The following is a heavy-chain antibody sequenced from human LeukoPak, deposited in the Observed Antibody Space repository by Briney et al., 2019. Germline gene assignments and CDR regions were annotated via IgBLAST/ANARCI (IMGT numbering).Heavy chain of an antibody. Sequence: SQTLSLTWTVSGGSISSGDYYWSWIRQPPGKGLEWIGYIYYSGSTYYNPSLKSRFTISVDTSKNQFSLKLSSVTAADTAVYYCAIYYGSGGRYYYYYMDVWGKGTTVTASS. J-gene: IGHJ6*03. CDR1: GGSISSGDYY. V-gene: IGHV4-30-4*08. D-gene: IGHD3-10*01. CDR3: AIYYGSGGRYYYYYMDV. CDR2: IYYSGST.